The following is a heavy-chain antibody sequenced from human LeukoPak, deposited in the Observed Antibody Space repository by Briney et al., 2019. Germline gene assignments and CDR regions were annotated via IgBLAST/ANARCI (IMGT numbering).Heavy chain of an antibody. J-gene: IGHJ4*02. Sequence: GGSLRLSCAASGFTFSSYSMNWVRQAPGKGLEWVSYISSSSSTIYYADSVKGRFTISRDNAKNSLYLQMNSLRAEDTAVYYCAKVAWIQLWVFDYWGQGTLVTVSS. CDR2: ISSSSSTI. CDR3: AKVAWIQLWVFDY. CDR1: GFTFSSYS. D-gene: IGHD5-18*01. V-gene: IGHV3-48*01.